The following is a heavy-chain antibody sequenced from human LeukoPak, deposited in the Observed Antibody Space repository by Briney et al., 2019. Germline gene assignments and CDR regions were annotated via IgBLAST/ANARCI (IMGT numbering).Heavy chain of an antibody. D-gene: IGHD3-3*01. J-gene: IGHJ4*02. CDR1: GFTFSSYS. CDR2: ISGSGGST. V-gene: IGHV3-23*01. CDR3: AKDLKVSYYDFWSGYYPTDY. Sequence: PGGSLRLSCAASGFTFSSYSMNWVRQAPGKGLEWVSGISGSGGSTYYADSVKGRFTISRDNSKNTLYLQMNSLRAEDTAVYYCAKDLKVSYYDFWSGYYPTDYWGQGTLVTVSS.